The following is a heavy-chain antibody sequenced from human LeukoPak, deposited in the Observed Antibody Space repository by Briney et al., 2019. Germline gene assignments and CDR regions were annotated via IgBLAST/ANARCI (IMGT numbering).Heavy chain of an antibody. CDR1: GGSISSSNW. CDR3: ARDRAAAGPPDY. CDR2: IYHSGST. Sequence: SGTLSLTCAVSGGSISSSNWWSWVRQPPGKGLEWIGEIYHSGSTNYNPSLKSRVTISVDTSKNQFSLKLSSVTAADTAVYYCARDRAAAGPPDYWGQGTLVTVSS. D-gene: IGHD6-13*01. V-gene: IGHV4-4*02. J-gene: IGHJ4*02.